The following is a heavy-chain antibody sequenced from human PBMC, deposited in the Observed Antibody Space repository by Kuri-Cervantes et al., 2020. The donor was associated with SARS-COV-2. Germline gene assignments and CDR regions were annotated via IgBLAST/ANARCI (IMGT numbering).Heavy chain of an antibody. CDR1: GFTFSNSD. CDR2: IRNDGTAR. J-gene: IGHJ5*02. D-gene: IGHD6-19*01. V-gene: IGHV3-30*02. Sequence: GESLKISCAASGFTFSNSDMHWVRQRPGKGLEWVAFIRNDGTARQYVDSVKGRFTISRDNYKSTVHLQVNSLRVEDTAGYYCAKDHGSDWTFPGSWGQGTQVTVSS. CDR3: AKDHGSDWTFPGS.